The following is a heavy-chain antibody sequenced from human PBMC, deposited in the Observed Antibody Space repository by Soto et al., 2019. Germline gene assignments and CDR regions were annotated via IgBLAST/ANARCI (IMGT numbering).Heavy chain of an antibody. D-gene: IGHD3-22*01. Sequence: PGESLKISCKGSGYSFTSYWIGWVRQMPGKGLEWMGIIYPGDSDTRYSPSFQGQVTISADKSISTAYLQWSSLKASDTAMYYCARHGHTDQYYYDSSGYYYYYYGMDVWGQGTTVTVSS. CDR3: ARHGHTDQYYYDSSGYYYYYYGMDV. CDR2: IYPGDSDT. CDR1: GYSFTSYW. J-gene: IGHJ6*02. V-gene: IGHV5-51*01.